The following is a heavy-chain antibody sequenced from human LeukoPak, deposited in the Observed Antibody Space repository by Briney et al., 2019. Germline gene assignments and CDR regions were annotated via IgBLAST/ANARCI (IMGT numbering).Heavy chain of an antibody. V-gene: IGHV1-69*05. J-gene: IGHJ6*02. D-gene: IGHD3-10*01. Sequence: SVKVSCKASGGTFSNYALSWVRQAPGQGLEWMGAIIPFLDTSNYPPKFQDRVTITTDESTSTAYMELSSLRSDDTAVYYCARHPAKNSMVRGVIYYYYGMDVWGQGTTVTVSS. CDR1: GGTFSNYA. CDR3: ARHPAKNSMVRGVIYYYYGMDV. CDR2: IIPFLDTS.